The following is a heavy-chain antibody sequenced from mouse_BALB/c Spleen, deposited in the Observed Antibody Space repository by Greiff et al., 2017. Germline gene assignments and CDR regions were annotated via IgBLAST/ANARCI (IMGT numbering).Heavy chain of an antibody. CDR2: IWSGGST. CDR1: GFSLTSYG. Sequence: QVHVKQSGPGLVQPSQSLSITCTVSGFSLTSYGVHWVRQSPGKGLEWLGVIWSGGSTDYNAAFISRLSISKDNSKSQVFFKMNSLQANDTAIYYCARKGYRDDVDAMDYWGQGTPVTVSS. D-gene: IGHD2-14*01. V-gene: IGHV2-2*02. J-gene: IGHJ4*01. CDR3: ARKGYRDDVDAMDY.